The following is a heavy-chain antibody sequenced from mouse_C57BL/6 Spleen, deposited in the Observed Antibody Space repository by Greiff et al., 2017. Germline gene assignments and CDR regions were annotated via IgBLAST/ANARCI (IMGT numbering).Heavy chain of an antibody. CDR1: GYSFTDYN. D-gene: IGHD1-2*01. CDR2: INPNYGTT. Sequence: EVQLQQSGPELVKPGASVKISCKASGYSFTDYNMNWVKQSNGKSLEWIGVINPNYGTTSYNQKFKGKATLTVDQSSSTAHMQLNSLTSEYSAVYFCASSRHYYLSGAMDYWGQGTSVTVSS. J-gene: IGHJ4*01. V-gene: IGHV1-39*01. CDR3: ASSRHYYLSGAMDY.